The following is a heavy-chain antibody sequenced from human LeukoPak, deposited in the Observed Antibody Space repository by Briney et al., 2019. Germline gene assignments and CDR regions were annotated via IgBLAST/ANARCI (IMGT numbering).Heavy chain of an antibody. CDR2: IFYSGTT. D-gene: IGHD6-19*01. J-gene: IGHJ3*02. V-gene: IGHV4-59*08. CDR3: ARSVNSGWYHGAFEI. CDR1: GGSIGSFF. Sequence: SETLSLTCTVSGGSIGSFFWNWIRQPPGRQQEWIGFIFYSGTTNYNPSLKSRVTMSVDTSKNQFSLNLTPVTAADTAVYYCARSVNSGWYHGAFEIWGQGTIVTVSS.